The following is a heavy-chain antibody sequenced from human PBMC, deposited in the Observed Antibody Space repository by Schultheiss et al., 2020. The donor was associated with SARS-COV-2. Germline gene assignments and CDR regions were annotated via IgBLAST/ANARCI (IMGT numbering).Heavy chain of an antibody. Sequence: GGSLRLSCTASGFTFTNYWVHWVRQAPGKGLEWVAAMSFDGFSKYYVDSVKDRFIISRDSSKSTVDLQMDSLREEDTAIYYCAREGYTSGRCGNFDKWGPGTLVTVSS. J-gene: IGHJ4*02. D-gene: IGHD2-15*01. CDR1: GFTFTNYW. V-gene: IGHV3-30*03. CDR2: MSFDGFSK. CDR3: AREGYTSGRCGNFDK.